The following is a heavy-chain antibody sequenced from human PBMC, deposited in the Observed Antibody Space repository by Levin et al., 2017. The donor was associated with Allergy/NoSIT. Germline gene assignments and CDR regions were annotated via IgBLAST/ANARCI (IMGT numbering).Heavy chain of an antibody. Sequence: HPGGSLRLSCAASGFTFDKYAMNWVRQAPGKGLEWVSGISGSGGRTDYAPSVKGRFTISRDNSKSTLYLQMNSLRAEDTALYYCAKGHADGGNSVLFDYWGQGTLVTVSS. D-gene: IGHD4-23*01. J-gene: IGHJ4*02. V-gene: IGHV3-23*01. CDR3: AKGHADGGNSVLFDY. CDR2: ISGSGGRT. CDR1: GFTFDKYA.